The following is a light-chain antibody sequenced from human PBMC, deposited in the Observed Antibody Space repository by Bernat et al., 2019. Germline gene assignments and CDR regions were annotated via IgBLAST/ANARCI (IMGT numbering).Light chain of an antibody. V-gene: IGKV1-33*01. CDR3: QQYDNLPRGT. J-gene: IGKJ1*01. Sequence: DIQMTQSPSSLSASVGDRVTITCQASQDISNYLNWYQQKPGKAPKLLIYDASNLETGVPSRFSGSGSGTDFTFTISNLQPEDIATYYCQQYDNLPRGTFGQETKVEIK. CDR2: DAS. CDR1: QDISNY.